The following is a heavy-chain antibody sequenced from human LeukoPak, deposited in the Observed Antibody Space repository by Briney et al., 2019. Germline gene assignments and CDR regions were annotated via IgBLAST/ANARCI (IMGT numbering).Heavy chain of an antibody. D-gene: IGHD6-6*01. J-gene: IGHJ5*02. CDR3: AKGGVLYSSSSDWFDP. V-gene: IGHV3-30*02. Sequence: PGGSLRLSCAASGFTFSSYGMHWVRQALGKGLEWVAFIRYDGSNKYYADSVKGRFTISRDNSKNTLYLQMNSLRAEDTAVYYCAKGGVLYSSSSDWFDPWGQGTLVTVSS. CDR1: GFTFSSYG. CDR2: IRYDGSNK.